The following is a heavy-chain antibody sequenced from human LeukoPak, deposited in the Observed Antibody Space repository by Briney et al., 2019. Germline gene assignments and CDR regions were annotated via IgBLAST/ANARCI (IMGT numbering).Heavy chain of an antibody. D-gene: IGHD3-3*01. Sequence: PSETLSLTCTVSGGSISSSSYYWGWIRQPPGKGLEWIGSIYYSGSTYYNPSLKSRVTISVDTSKNQFSLKLSSVTAADTAVYYCARPGGDFWSGYYPQGIDPWGQGTLVTVSS. J-gene: IGHJ5*02. CDR2: IYYSGST. V-gene: IGHV4-39*01. CDR3: ARPGGDFWSGYYPQGIDP. CDR1: GGSISSSSYY.